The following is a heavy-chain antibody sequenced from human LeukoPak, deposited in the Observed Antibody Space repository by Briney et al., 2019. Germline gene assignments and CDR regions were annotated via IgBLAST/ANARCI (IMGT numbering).Heavy chain of an antibody. V-gene: IGHV5-51*01. CDR3: ARVMVTLGYDC. CDR2: IYAGDSDV. J-gene: IGHJ4*02. CDR1: GYTFSTYW. Sequence: GESLKISCKGSGYTFSTYWIGWVRQMPGKGLEWMGIIYAGDSDVRYSPSFQGQVTISVDKSISTAYLQWSSLKASDTAMYYCARVMVTLGYDCWGQGTLVTVSS. D-gene: IGHD4-23*01.